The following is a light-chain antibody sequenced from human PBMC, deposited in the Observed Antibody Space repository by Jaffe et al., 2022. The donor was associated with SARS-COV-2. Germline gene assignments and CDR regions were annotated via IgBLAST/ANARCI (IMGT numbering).Light chain of an antibody. J-gene: IGKJ4*01. CDR1: QSVSTY. Sequence: EIVLTQSPATLSFSPGERATLSCRASQSVSTYLAWYQQKPGQTPRLLIYDASNRAPGVPARFSGSGSGTDFTLTISSLEPEDFAVYYCQQRSNWLSFGGGTKVEIK. CDR3: QQRSNWLS. CDR2: DAS. V-gene: IGKV3-11*01.